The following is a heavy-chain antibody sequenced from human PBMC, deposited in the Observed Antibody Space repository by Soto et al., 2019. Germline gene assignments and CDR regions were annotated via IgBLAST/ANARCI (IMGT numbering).Heavy chain of an antibody. Sequence: QVQLQQWGAGLLKPSESLSLSCAVYGGSFSGYYWSWIRQPPGMGLEWIGEISHSGTTNYNLSLKSRVTISVATSKKQFSLKVTSVTAADTAIYFCARAAYMYAYREFDSWGQGTLVTVSS. J-gene: IGHJ4*02. D-gene: IGHD2-8*01. CDR1: GGSFSGYY. V-gene: IGHV4-34*02. CDR2: ISHSGTT. CDR3: ARAAYMYAYREFDS.